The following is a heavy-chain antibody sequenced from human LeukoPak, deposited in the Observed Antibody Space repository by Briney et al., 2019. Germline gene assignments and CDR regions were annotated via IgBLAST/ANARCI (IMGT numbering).Heavy chain of an antibody. J-gene: IGHJ4*02. V-gene: IGHV3-23*01. D-gene: IGHD3-10*01. CDR1: GFTFSSYA. CDR3: AKGTMVQGVISVFDY. CDR2: ISGSGGST. Sequence: GGSLRLSCAASGFTFSSYAMSWVRQAPGKGLEWVSAISGSGGSTYYADSVKGRFTISRDSSKNTLYLQMNSLRAEDTAVYYCAKGTMVQGVISVFDYWGQGTLVTVSS.